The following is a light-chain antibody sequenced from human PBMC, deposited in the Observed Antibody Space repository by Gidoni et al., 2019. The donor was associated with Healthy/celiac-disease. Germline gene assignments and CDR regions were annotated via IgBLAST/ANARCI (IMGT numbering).Light chain of an antibody. Sequence: EIVLTQSPATLSLSPGERATLSCRASQSVSSSLAWYQQKPGQAPRLLIYDASNRATGIPARFSGSGSGTDFTLTISSLEPEDFAVYYCQQRSNWPITFXXXTRLEIK. V-gene: IGKV3-11*01. J-gene: IGKJ5*01. CDR2: DAS. CDR1: QSVSSS. CDR3: QQRSNWPIT.